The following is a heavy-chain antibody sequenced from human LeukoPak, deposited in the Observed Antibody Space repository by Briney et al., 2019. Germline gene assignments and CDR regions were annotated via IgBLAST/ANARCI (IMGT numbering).Heavy chain of an antibody. CDR3: ARDPRVDLDANDAFDI. D-gene: IGHD3-9*01. CDR2: IIPIFGTA. J-gene: IGHJ3*02. CDR1: GYTFTSYG. V-gene: IGHV1-69*13. Sequence: SVTVSCTASGYTFTSYGISWVRQAPGQGLEWMGGIIPIFGTANYAQKFQGRVTITADESTSTAYMELSSLGSEDTAVYYCARDPRVDLDANDAFDIWGQGTMVTVSS.